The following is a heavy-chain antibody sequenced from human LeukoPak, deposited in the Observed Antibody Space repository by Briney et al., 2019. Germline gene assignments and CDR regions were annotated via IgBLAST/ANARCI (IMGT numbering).Heavy chain of an antibody. CDR3: AKDGASYDFWSGYFDY. CDR1: GFTFSSYD. Sequence: GSLRLSCAASGFTFSSYDMHWVRQAPGKGLEWVAVISYDGSNKYYADSVKGRFTISRDNSKNTLYLQMNSLRAEDTAVYYCAKDGASYDFWSGYFDYWGQGTLVTVSS. D-gene: IGHD3-3*01. J-gene: IGHJ4*02. V-gene: IGHV3-30*18. CDR2: ISYDGSNK.